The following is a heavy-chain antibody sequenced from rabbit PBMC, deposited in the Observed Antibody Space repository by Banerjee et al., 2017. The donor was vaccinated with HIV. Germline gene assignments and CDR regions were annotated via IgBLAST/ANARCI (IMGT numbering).Heavy chain of an antibody. V-gene: IGHV1S45*01. CDR3: ARARYPTAGDGYGAFKL. CDR2: INTSTGNT. Sequence: QQQLVESGGGLVKPGASLTLTCKASGFSFSSSYWICWVRQAPGKGLEWIACINTSTGNTVYASWAKGRFTISKTSSTTVTLQMTSLTAADTATYFCARARYPTAGDGYGAFKLWGPGTLVTVS. J-gene: IGHJ4*01. CDR1: GFSFSSSYW. D-gene: IGHD6-1*01.